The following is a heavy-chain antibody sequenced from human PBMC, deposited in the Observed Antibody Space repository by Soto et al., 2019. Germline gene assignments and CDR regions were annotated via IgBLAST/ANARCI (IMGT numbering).Heavy chain of an antibody. Sequence: TLSLTCAVSGGSFSSGGYSWSWIRQPPGKGLEWIGYIYHSESTYYNPSLKSRVTISVDRSKKQFSLKLSSVTAADTAVYYCARGSSGSYLMSYFDYWGQGTLVTVSS. J-gene: IGHJ4*02. D-gene: IGHD1-26*01. CDR1: GGSFSSGGYS. V-gene: IGHV4-30-2*01. CDR2: IYHSEST. CDR3: ARGSSGSYLMSYFDY.